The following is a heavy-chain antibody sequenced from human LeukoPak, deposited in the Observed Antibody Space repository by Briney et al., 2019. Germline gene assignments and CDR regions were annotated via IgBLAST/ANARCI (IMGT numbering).Heavy chain of an antibody. Sequence: PSETLSLTCTVSGGSISPYYWSWIRQPAGKGLEWIGRIYTSGNNNYNPSLKSRVTMSVDTSKNQFSLKLSSVTAADTAVYYCARAPVGATTYYYYYMDVWGKGTTVTVSS. CDR2: IYTSGNN. CDR3: ARAPVGATTYYYYYMDV. D-gene: IGHD1-26*01. J-gene: IGHJ6*03. CDR1: GGSISPYY. V-gene: IGHV4-4*07.